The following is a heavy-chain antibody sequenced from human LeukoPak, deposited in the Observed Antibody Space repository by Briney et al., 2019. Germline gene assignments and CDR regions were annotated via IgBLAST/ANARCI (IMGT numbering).Heavy chain of an antibody. CDR3: AKDQDYYDSSGGPAGAFDI. Sequence: GRSLRLSCAASGFTFSSYGMHWVRQAPGKGLEWVAVIWYDGSNKYYADSVKGRFTISRDNSKNTLYLQMNSLRAEDTAVYYCAKDQDYYDSSGGPAGAFDIWGQGTMVTVSS. CDR1: GFTFSSYG. D-gene: IGHD3-22*01. CDR2: IWYDGSNK. J-gene: IGHJ3*02. V-gene: IGHV3-33*06.